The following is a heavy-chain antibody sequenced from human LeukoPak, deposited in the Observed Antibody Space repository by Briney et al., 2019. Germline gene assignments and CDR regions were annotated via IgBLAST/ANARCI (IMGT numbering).Heavy chain of an antibody. CDR1: GGSISTFF. V-gene: IGHV4-59*01. Sequence: SETLSLTCTVSGGSISTFFWSWIRQPPGRGLEWIGHIFGSGHTDYNPSLKSRLTISVDTSKNDFSLQLTSVTAADTAVNDCGRSTGWLPDWWGQGILVTVSS. CDR2: IFGSGHT. J-gene: IGHJ4*02. D-gene: IGHD6-19*01. CDR3: GRSTGWLPDW.